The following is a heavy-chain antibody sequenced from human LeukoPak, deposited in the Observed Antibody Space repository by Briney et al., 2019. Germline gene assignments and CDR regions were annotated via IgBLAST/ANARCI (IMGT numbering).Heavy chain of an antibody. V-gene: IGHV4-59*01. CDR3: ARLGYYYYMDV. J-gene: IGHJ6*03. CDR1: GGSISSYY. CDR2: IYYSGST. Sequence: SESLSLTCTVSGGSISSYYWSWIRQPRGKGLEWIGYIYYSGSTNYNPSLKSRVTISVDTSKNQFSLKLSSVTAADTAVYYCARLGYYYYMDVWGKGTTVTVSS.